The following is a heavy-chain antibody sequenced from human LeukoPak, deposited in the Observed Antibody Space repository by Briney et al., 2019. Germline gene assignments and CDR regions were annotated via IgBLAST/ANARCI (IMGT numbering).Heavy chain of an antibody. J-gene: IGHJ4*02. D-gene: IGHD6-6*01. Sequence: GESLKISCRGSGYSFTSYWIGWVRQMPGKGLEWMGIIYPGDSDTRYSPSFQGQVTISADKSISTAYLQWSSLKASGTAMYYCARFSSSSDFDYWGQGTLVTVSS. CDR1: GYSFTSYW. V-gene: IGHV5-51*01. CDR3: ARFSSSSDFDY. CDR2: IYPGDSDT.